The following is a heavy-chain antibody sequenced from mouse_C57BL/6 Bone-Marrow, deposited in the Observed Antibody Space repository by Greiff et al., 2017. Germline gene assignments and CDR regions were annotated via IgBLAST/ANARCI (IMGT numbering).Heavy chain of an antibody. CDR2: IYPRGGST. J-gene: IGHJ1*01. CDR3: ARDYGSGYWYFDV. V-gene: IGHV1-85*01. CDR1: GYTFTSYD. D-gene: IGHD1-1*01. Sequence: VQLQESGPELVKPGASVKLSCKASGYTFTSYDINWVKQRPGQGLEWIGWIYPRGGSTKYNEKFKGKATLTVDTSSSAAYMELHSLTSEDSAVYFCARDYGSGYWYFDVWGAGATVTVSS.